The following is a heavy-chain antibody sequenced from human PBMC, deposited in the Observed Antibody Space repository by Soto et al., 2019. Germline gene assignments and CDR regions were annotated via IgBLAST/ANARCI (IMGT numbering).Heavy chain of an antibody. D-gene: IGHD2-8*01. V-gene: IGHV3-7*01. CDR3: ARDPCPRCPFDY. CDR2: VKQDGSEE. J-gene: IGHJ4*02. CDR1: EFPFSNYG. Sequence: GGSLRLSCEASEFPFSNYGMSWVRQAPGKGLEWVANVKQDGSEEYYVDSVKGRFTISRDNAKNSLYLQMYNLRAEDTAVYYCARDPCPRCPFDYWGRGTLVTVSS.